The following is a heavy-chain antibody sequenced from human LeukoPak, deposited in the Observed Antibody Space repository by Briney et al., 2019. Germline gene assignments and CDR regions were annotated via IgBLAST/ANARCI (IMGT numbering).Heavy chain of an antibody. Sequence: GGSLRLSCAASGFTFSTYSMHWVRQAPGKGLEWVAVISYVGSNKYYADSVKGRFTVSRDNSKNTLYLQVNSLRADDTAVFYCGREGGNYVYDYWGQGTLVTVSS. CDR2: ISYVGSNK. CDR3: GREGGNYVYDY. V-gene: IGHV3-30-3*01. J-gene: IGHJ4*02. D-gene: IGHD4-11*01. CDR1: GFTFSTYS.